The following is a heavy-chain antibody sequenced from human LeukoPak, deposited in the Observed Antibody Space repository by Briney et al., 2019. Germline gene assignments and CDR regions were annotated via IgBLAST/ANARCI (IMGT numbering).Heavy chain of an antibody. D-gene: IGHD2/OR15-2a*01. CDR2: IFYSGNT. CDR3: ARGRLSPSAFRPFEH. V-gene: IGHV4-59*01. Sequence: PSETLSLTCSVSGDSITTSYWNWIRQPPGQGLEWMGSIFYSGNTKYNPALQSRVTISVDTSKNQFSLEVNSVTAADTAVYYCARGRLSPSAFRPFEHWGRGTLVTVSS. CDR1: GDSITTSY. J-gene: IGHJ4*02.